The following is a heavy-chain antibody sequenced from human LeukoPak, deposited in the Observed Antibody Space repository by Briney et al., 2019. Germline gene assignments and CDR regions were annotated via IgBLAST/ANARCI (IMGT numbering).Heavy chain of an antibody. J-gene: IGHJ4*02. Sequence: GGSLGLSCAASGFTFSDYYMSWIRQAPGKGLEWVSYISSSGSTIYYADSVKGRFTISRDNAKNSLYLQMNSLRAEDTAVYYCAKALDPYYDILTGYYTPPPFDYWGQGTLVTVSS. CDR1: GFTFSDYY. D-gene: IGHD3-9*01. V-gene: IGHV3-11*04. CDR3: AKALDPYYDILTGYYTPPPFDY. CDR2: ISSSGSTI.